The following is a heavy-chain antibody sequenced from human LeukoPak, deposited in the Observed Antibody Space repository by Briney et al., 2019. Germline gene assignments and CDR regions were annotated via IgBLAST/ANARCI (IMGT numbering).Heavy chain of an antibody. CDR2: ISAYNGNT. V-gene: IGHV1-18*01. D-gene: IGHD2-2*01. CDR3: ASVYQHGMDV. Sequence: ASVKVSCEASGYTFTSYGISWVRQAPGQGLEWMGWISAYNGNTNYAQKLRGRVTMTRDTSTSTVSMELSSLRSDDTAVYYCASVYQHGMDVWGQGTTVTVSS. J-gene: IGHJ6*02. CDR1: GYTFTSYG.